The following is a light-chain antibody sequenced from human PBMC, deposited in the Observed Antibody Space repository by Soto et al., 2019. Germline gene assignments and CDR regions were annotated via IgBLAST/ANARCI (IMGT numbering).Light chain of an antibody. CDR3: QQYNNWPPGFT. J-gene: IGKJ3*01. CDR1: QSVSSN. CDR2: GAS. Sequence: EIVMTQSPATLSVSPGERATLSCRASQSVSSNLAWYQQKPGQAPRLLIYGASTRATGIPARFSGSESGTEFTLTISSLQSEDFAFYYCQQYNNWPPGFTFGPGTKVDIK. V-gene: IGKV3-15*01.